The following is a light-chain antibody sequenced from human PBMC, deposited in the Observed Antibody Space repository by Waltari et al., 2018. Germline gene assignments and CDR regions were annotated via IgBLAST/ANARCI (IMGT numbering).Light chain of an antibody. V-gene: IGKV1-39*01. J-gene: IGKJ4*01. CDR3: QQSYSIPLT. Sequence: DSQLTQSPSCMFASVGDRVTITCRASQTIYSYLNWYQQKSGEAPKLLIYAAFGLQSGVPSRFSGSASGTEFTLTISSLQPEDFGTYYCQQSYSIPLTFGGGTNVAIK. CDR1: QTIYSY. CDR2: AAF.